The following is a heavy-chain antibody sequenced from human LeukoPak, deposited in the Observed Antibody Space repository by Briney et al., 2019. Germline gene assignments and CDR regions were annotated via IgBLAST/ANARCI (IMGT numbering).Heavy chain of an antibody. J-gene: IGHJ2*01. CDR1: GFTSCKYA. CDR3: ARAPSGENYFPWYFDL. CDR2: NTAGGGST. Sequence: RSLRLSCATSGFTSCKYATSCVCPAPGKGLEWVLGNTAGGGSTYYADSVKGRFTISRDNSENRLYLQMNSLRADDTAVYYCARAPSGENYFPWYFDLWGRGTLVTVSS. V-gene: IGHV3-23*01. D-gene: IGHD2/OR15-2a*01.